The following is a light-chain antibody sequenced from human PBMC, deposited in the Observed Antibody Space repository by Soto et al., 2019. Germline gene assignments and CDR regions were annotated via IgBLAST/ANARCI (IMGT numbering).Light chain of an antibody. CDR3: QQYGTSPAT. V-gene: IGKV3-20*01. CDR1: QSVSSY. Sequence: DIVMTQSPDSLSLSPGERATLSCRASQSVSSYLAWYQQKPGQAPRLLIYGAASRATGIPDRFSGSGSGTDFTLTISRLEPEDFAVYFCQQYGTSPATFGQGTRLEIK. CDR2: GAA. J-gene: IGKJ5*01.